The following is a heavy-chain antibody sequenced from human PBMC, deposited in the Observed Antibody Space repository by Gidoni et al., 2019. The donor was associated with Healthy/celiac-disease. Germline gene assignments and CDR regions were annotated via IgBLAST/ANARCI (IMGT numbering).Heavy chain of an antibody. CDR3: AKSMNLGDGYFFDY. CDR1: GFTFDDYA. D-gene: IGHD5-12*01. J-gene: IGHJ4*02. Sequence: EVQLVESGGGVVQPGGSLRLSCAASGFTFDDYAMHWVRQAPGKGLEWVSLISGDGGSTYYADSVKGRFTISRDNSKNSLYLQMNSLRTEDTALYYCAKSMNLGDGYFFDYWGQGTLVTVSS. CDR2: ISGDGGST. V-gene: IGHV3-43*02.